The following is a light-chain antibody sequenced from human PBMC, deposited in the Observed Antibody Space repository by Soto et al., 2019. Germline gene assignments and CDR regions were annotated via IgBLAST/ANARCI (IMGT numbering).Light chain of an antibody. CDR2: HVS. CDR3: SSYTSSTTYV. V-gene: IGLV2-14*01. Sequence: QSVLTQPASVSGSPGQSITISCTGSSSDIGGYNYVSWYQQHPDKAPKLMIYHVSNRPSGISSRFSGSKSGNTASLTISGLQAEDEADYYCSSYTSSTTYVFGTGTKVSAL. CDR1: SSDIGGYNY. J-gene: IGLJ1*01.